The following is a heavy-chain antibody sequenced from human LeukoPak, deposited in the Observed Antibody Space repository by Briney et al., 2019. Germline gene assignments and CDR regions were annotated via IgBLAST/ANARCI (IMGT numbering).Heavy chain of an antibody. CDR3: AKLTIRGGYDGNDY. Sequence: GGSLRLSCAASGFTFSSYAMSWVRQASGKGLEWVSAISGSGGSTYYADSVKGRFTISRDNSKNTLYLQMNSLRAEDTAVYYCAKLTIRGGYDGNDYWGQGTLVTVSS. CDR2: ISGSGGST. J-gene: IGHJ4*02. D-gene: IGHD5-12*01. V-gene: IGHV3-23*01. CDR1: GFTFSSYA.